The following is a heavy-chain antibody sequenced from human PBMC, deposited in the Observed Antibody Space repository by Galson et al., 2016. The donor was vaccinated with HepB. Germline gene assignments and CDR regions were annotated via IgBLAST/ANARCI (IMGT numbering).Heavy chain of an antibody. V-gene: IGHV3-NL1*01. CDR3: AKDGGDSDGTYDY. Sequence: SLRLSCAASGFTFNKYGMHWVRQAPGKGLEWVSGTYGGGHKTHYAESLKGRFTVSRDNSENTLYLQMNSLRVDDTAVYYCAKDGGDSDGTYDYWGQGTLVTVSS. CDR2: TYGGGHKT. J-gene: IGHJ4*02. D-gene: IGHD5-18*01. CDR1: GFTFNKYG.